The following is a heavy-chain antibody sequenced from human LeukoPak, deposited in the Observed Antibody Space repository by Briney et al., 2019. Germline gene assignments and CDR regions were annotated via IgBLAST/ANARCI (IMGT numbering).Heavy chain of an antibody. CDR2: INPNSGGT. Sequence: ASVKVSCKASGYTFTGYYMHWVRQAPGQGLEWMGWINPNSGGTNYAQKFQGRVTMTRDTSISTAYMELSRLRSDDTAVYYCARGSDTMVRGASSAFDYCGQGGLVTVSS. V-gene: IGHV1-2*02. D-gene: IGHD3-10*01. CDR3: ARGSDTMVRGASSAFDY. CDR1: GYTFTGYY. J-gene: IGHJ4*02.